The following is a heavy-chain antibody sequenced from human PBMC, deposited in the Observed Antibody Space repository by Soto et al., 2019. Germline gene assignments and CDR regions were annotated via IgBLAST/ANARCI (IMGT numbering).Heavy chain of an antibody. Sequence: SETLSLTCAIYGGSFSGYYWSWLRQPPGKGLEWIGEINHSGSTNYNPSLTSRVTISADTAKNQFSLKLRPGTAADTAVYYCASDSYGSLGLDYWGQGTLVTVSS. CDR1: GGSFSGYY. CDR2: INHSGST. CDR3: ASDSYGSLGLDY. J-gene: IGHJ4*02. V-gene: IGHV4-34*01. D-gene: IGHD5-18*01.